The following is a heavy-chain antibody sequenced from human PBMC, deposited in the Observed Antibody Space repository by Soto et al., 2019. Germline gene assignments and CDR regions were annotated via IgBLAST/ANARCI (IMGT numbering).Heavy chain of an antibody. J-gene: IGHJ4*02. Sequence: QVQLVQSGAEVKKPGSSVKVSCKASGGTFSSYAISWVRQAPGQGLEWMGGIIPIFGTANYAQKFQGRVTIPADESTRTAYMELSSLRSVDTAVYYCLVVTAIGYYFDYWGQGTLVAFSS. V-gene: IGHV1-69*12. D-gene: IGHD2-21*02. CDR1: GGTFSSYA. CDR3: LVVTAIGYYFDY. CDR2: IIPIFGTA.